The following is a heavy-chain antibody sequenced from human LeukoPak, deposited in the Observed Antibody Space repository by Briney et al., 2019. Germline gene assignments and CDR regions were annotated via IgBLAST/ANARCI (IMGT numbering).Heavy chain of an antibody. Sequence: SETLSLTCAVSGGSISSSNWWSWVRQPPGEGLEWIGEIYHSGSTNYNPSLKSRVTISVDKSKNQFSLKLSSVTAADTAVYYCAKGSSTNWYAHFDYWGQGTLVSVSS. CDR3: AKGSSTNWYAHFDY. CDR2: IYHSGST. CDR1: GGSISSSNW. V-gene: IGHV4-4*02. D-gene: IGHD1-20*01. J-gene: IGHJ4*02.